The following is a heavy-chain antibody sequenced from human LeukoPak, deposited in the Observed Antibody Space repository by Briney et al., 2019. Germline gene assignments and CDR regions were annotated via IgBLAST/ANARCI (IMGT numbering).Heavy chain of an antibody. Sequence: GASVEVSCMASGYTFTTYYIHWVRQAPGQGLEWMALINPSGGSTHYAQKFQGRVTVTRDTSTSTVYMELTSLRSEDTAVYYCACLPYAFDIWGQGTMVTVSS. CDR3: ACLPYAFDI. V-gene: IGHV1-46*01. J-gene: IGHJ3*02. CDR1: GYTFTTYY. CDR2: INPSGGST.